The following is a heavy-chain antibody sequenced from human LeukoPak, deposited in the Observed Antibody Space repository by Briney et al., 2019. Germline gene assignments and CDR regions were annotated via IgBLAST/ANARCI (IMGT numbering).Heavy chain of an antibody. D-gene: IGHD6-13*01. CDR1: GFTFSSYG. CDR2: ISYDGSNK. Sequence: GGSLRLSCAASGFTFSSYGMHWVRQAPGKGLEWVAVISYDGSNKYYADSVKGRFTISRDNSKNTLYLQMSSLRAGDTAVYYCAKAGQQLALRGAFDIWGQGTMVTVSS. J-gene: IGHJ3*02. CDR3: AKAGQQLALRGAFDI. V-gene: IGHV3-30*18.